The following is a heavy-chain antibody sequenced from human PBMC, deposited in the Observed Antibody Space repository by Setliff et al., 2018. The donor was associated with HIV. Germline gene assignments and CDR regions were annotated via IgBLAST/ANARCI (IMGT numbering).Heavy chain of an antibody. CDR2: ISSSSYYI. CDR1: GFTFSSYT. CDR3: ASIELAAMVPVDY. Sequence: PGGSLRLSCAASGFTFSSYTMNWVRQAPGKGLEWVSSISSSSYYIYYADSVKGRFTISRDDAKNSPFLQMNSLRAEDTAVYYCASIELAAMVPVDYWGQGTLVTVS. V-gene: IGHV3-21*01. J-gene: IGHJ4*02. D-gene: IGHD5-18*01.